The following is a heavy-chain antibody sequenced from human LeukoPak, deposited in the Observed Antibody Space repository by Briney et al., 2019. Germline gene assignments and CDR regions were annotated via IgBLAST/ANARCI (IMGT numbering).Heavy chain of an antibody. J-gene: IGHJ6*02. V-gene: IGHV1-24*01. CDR1: GYTLTELA. Sequence: ASVKVSCKVSGYTLTELAMHWVRQAPGKGLEWMGGFDPEDGETIYAQKFQGRVTMTEDTSTDTAYMELSSLRSEDTAVYYCATSVKLRFLWSPSTDDYGMDVWGQGTTVTVSS. CDR3: ATSVKLRFLWSPSTDDYGMDV. D-gene: IGHD3-10*01. CDR2: FDPEDGET.